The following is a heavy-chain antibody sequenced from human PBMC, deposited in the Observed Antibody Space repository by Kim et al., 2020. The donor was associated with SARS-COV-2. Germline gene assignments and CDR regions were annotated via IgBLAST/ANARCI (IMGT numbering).Heavy chain of an antibody. CDR2: ISYDGSNK. D-gene: IGHD6-6*01. CDR3: ARDLDEDSSSAYMDV. Sequence: GWSLRLSCAASGFTFSSYAMHWVRQAPGKGLEWVAVISYDGSNKYYADSVKGRFTISRDNSKNTLYLQMNSLRAEDTAVYYCARDLDEDSSSAYMDVWGKGTTVTVSS. CDR1: GFTFSSYA. J-gene: IGHJ6*03. V-gene: IGHV3-30-3*01.